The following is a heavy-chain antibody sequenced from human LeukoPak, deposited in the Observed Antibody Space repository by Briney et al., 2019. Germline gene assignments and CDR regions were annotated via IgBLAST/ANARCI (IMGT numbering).Heavy chain of an antibody. CDR1: GYSISSDYY. D-gene: IGHD2-15*01. CDR3: ATLRGASTAAFDS. V-gene: IGHV4-59*08. Sequence: PSETLSLTCTVSGYSISSDYYWSWIRQSPGKRLEWIGYIHYSGATNYSPSLNSRVTISVDTSKNQFSLKLSSVTAADTALYYCATLRGASTAAFDSWGQGTLVTVSS. CDR2: IHYSGAT. J-gene: IGHJ4*02.